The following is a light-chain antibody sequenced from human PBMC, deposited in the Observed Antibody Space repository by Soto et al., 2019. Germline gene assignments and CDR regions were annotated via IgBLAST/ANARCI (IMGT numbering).Light chain of an antibody. J-gene: IGLJ1*01. V-gene: IGLV2-14*01. CDR2: EVT. CDR1: SSDVGIYNY. CDR3: SAYTTSSTRV. Sequence: QSVLTQPASVSGSPGQSIAISCTGSSSDVGIYNYVSWYQQHPGKVPKLIIYEVTNRPSGVSNRFSGSKSGNTASLTISGLQAEDEAAYYCSAYTTSSTRVFGHGTKVTV.